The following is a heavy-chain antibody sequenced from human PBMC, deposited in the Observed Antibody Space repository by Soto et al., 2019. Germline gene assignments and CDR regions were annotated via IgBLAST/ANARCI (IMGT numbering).Heavy chain of an antibody. CDR1: GFTFSDYY. V-gene: IGHV3-11*01. D-gene: IGHD6-19*01. CDR2: ISSSGSTI. Sequence: GGSLRLSCAASGFTFSDYYMSWIRQAPGKGLEWVSYISSSGSTIYYADSVKGRFTISRDNAKNSLYLQMNSLRAEDTAVYYCAATGIAVAGTDWYFDLWGRGTLVTVSS. J-gene: IGHJ2*01. CDR3: AATGIAVAGTDWYFDL.